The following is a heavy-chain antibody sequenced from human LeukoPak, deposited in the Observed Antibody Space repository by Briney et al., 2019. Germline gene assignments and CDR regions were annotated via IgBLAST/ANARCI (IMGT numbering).Heavy chain of an antibody. CDR3: AKDLPVPVAFDI. CDR1: GLTFSSYG. V-gene: IGHV3-30*18. D-gene: IGHD1-14*01. CDR2: ISYDGSNK. J-gene: IGHJ3*02. Sequence: GGSLRLSCAASGLTFSSYGMHWVRQAPGKGPEWVAVISYDGSNKYYADSVKGRFTISRDNPKNTLYLQMNSLRAEDTAVYYCAKDLPVPVAFDIWGQGTMVTVSS.